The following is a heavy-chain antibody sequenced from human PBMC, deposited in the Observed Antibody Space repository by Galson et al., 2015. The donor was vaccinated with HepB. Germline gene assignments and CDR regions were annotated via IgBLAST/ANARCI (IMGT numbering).Heavy chain of an antibody. V-gene: IGHV3-23*01. J-gene: IGHJ6*02. CDR3: AKDPVGASQRPYGMDV. CDR1: GFTFNSYA. D-gene: IGHD3-10*01. Sequence: SLRLSCAASGFTFNSYAMSWVRQAPGKGLEWVSSISGRGDNTYYADSVKGRFTISRDNSKKTVYLQMNSLRAEDTALYYCAKDPVGASQRPYGMDVWGQGTTVTVSS. CDR2: ISGRGDNT.